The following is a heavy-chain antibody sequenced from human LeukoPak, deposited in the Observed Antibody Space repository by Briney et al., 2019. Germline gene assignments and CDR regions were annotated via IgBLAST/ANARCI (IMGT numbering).Heavy chain of an antibody. CDR3: ARVSSWDYFDY. V-gene: IGHV3-7*01. D-gene: IGHD6-13*01. CDR1: GFTFSNHG. Sequence: GGSLRLSCAASGFTFSNHGMTWVRQAPGKGLEWVANIKQDGSEKYYVDSVKGRFTISRDNAKNSLYLQMNSLRAEDTAVYYCARVSSWDYFDYWGQGTLVTVSS. J-gene: IGHJ4*02. CDR2: IKQDGSEK.